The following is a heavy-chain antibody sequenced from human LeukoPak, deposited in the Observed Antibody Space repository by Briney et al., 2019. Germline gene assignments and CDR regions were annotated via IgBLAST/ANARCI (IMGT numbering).Heavy chain of an antibody. D-gene: IGHD3-10*01. V-gene: IGHV3-23*01. CDR1: GFTFRSYA. J-gene: IGHJ3*02. Sequence: PGGSLRLSCVASGFTFRSYAMSWVRQAPRKGLEWVSAISGSGASTYYADAVKGRFTISRDNSRNTLYLKMNNLRAEDTAVYYCARVSYGSGSYLVAFDIWGQGTMVTVSS. CDR2: ISGSGAST. CDR3: ARVSYGSGSYLVAFDI.